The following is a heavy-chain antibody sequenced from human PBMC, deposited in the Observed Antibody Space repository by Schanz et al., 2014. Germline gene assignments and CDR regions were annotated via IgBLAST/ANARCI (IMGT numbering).Heavy chain of an antibody. V-gene: IGHV1-2*02. D-gene: IGHD6-6*01. Sequence: QVQLVQSGAEVKKPGASVKVSCKASGYTFTGYYMHWVRQAPGQGLEWMGWINPNSGGTNYAQKFQGRVTMTRDTSISTAYMELSSLRSDDTAVYYCARADQDFEYSSLSPIWYFDLWGRGTLVTVSS. J-gene: IGHJ2*01. CDR2: INPNSGGT. CDR1: GYTFTGYY. CDR3: ARADQDFEYSSLSPIWYFDL.